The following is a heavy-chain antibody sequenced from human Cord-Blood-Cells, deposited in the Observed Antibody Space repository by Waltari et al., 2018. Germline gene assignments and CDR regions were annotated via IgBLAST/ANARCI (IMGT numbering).Heavy chain of an antibody. CDR2: ILPIFGTA. V-gene: IGHV1-69*18. CDR1: GGTFSSYA. J-gene: IGHJ4*02. Sequence: QVQLVQSGAEVKKPGSSVKVSCKASGGTFSSYAISWVRQAPGQGLGWMGRILPIFGTANYARRFQGRVTITADESTSTAYMELSSLRSEDTAVYYCARDLGQAAAGRLPTSLWGQGTLVTVSS. D-gene: IGHD6-13*01. CDR3: ARDLGQAAAGRLPTSL.